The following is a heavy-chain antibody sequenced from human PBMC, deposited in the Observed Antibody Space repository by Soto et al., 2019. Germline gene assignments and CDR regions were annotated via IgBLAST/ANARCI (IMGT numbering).Heavy chain of an antibody. CDR3: ARDRIIGSGSCDN. V-gene: IGHV3-74*01. CDR2: IRSDGGDT. CDR1: GFTFSSYW. J-gene: IGHJ4*02. Sequence: PGGSLRLSCAASGFTFSSYWMHWDRQAPGKGLVWVSRIRSDGGDTNYADSVKGRFTISRDNAKNTLYLQMNSLRAEDTAVYYCARDRIIGSGSCDNWGLGTLVTVSS. D-gene: IGHD3-10*01.